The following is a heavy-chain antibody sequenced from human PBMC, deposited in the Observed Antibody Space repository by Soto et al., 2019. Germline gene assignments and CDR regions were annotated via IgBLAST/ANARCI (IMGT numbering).Heavy chain of an antibody. CDR1: GFSLSNGRMG. CDR2: FFSDAER. J-gene: IGHJ6*02. CDR3: ARMNADYDSHYYAMDV. V-gene: IGHV2-26*03. Sequence: ESGPTLVNPTETLTRTCTISGFSLSNGRMGASWIRQPPGRALEWLAHFFSDAERHYSTSMKRRLTMSQDKSGTQVVLTMTNMDPQDTGPYFCARMNADYDSHYYAMDVWGPGTPVTVSS. D-gene: IGHD4-17*01.